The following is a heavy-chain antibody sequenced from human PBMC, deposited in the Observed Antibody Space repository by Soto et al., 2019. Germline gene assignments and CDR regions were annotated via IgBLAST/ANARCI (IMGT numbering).Heavy chain of an antibody. CDR2: ISGSGGST. CDR3: AKSLTRRYYYDSSGRISDY. Sequence: PGGSLRLSCAASGFTFSDYYMTWIRQAPGKGLEWVSAISGSGGSTYYADSVKGRFTISRDNSKNTLYLQMNSLRAEDTAVYYCAKSLTRRYYYDSSGRISDYWGQGTLVTVSS. J-gene: IGHJ4*02. CDR1: GFTFSDYY. D-gene: IGHD3-22*01. V-gene: IGHV3-23*01.